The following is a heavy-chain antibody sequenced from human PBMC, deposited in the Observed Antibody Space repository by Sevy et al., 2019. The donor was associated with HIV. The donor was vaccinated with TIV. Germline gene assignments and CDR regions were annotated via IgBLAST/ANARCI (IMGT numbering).Heavy chain of an antibody. CDR1: GGSISSSTYY. Sequence: SETLSLTCTVSGGSISSSTYYWVWIRQPPGKGLEWIGSIYYSGSTYQNPSLKSRVTISVDTSKNQFSLKLSSVTAADTAVYYCARLVIFGVVNQDWFDPWGQGTLVTVS. V-gene: IGHV4-39*01. CDR3: ARLVIFGVVNQDWFDP. CDR2: IYYSGST. J-gene: IGHJ5*02. D-gene: IGHD3-3*01.